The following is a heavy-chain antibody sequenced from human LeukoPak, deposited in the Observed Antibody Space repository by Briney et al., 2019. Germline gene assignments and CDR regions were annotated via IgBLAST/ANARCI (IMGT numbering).Heavy chain of an antibody. Sequence: GGSLRLSCAASGFTVSSNYMSWVRQAPGKGLEWVSVIYGGGSTYYADSVKGRFTISRDNSKNTLYLQMNSLRAEDTAVYYCARDFGYYDSSGYPYYYYGMDVRGQGTTVTVSS. V-gene: IGHV3-66*01. CDR1: GFTVSSNY. CDR3: ARDFGYYDSSGYPYYYYGMDV. D-gene: IGHD3-22*01. J-gene: IGHJ6*02. CDR2: IYGGGST.